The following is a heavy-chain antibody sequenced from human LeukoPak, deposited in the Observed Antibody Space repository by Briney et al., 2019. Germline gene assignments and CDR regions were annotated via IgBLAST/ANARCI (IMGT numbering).Heavy chain of an antibody. V-gene: IGHV3-23*01. CDR2: ISGSGGST. CDR1: GFTFSSCA. Sequence: PGGSLRLSCAASGFTFSSCAMSWVRQAPGKGLEWVSAISGSGGSTYYADSVKGRFTISRDNSKNTLYLQMNSLRAEDTAVYYCAKDRGLAVAGTTPLDYWGQGTLVTVSS. CDR3: AKDRGLAVAGTTPLDY. D-gene: IGHD6-19*01. J-gene: IGHJ4*02.